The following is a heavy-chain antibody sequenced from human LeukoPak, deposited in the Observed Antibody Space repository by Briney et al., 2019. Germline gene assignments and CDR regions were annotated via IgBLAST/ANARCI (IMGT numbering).Heavy chain of an antibody. CDR1: GFTFSSYA. J-gene: IGHJ4*02. D-gene: IGHD6-19*01. V-gene: IGHV3-30-3*01. Sequence: SGGSLRLSCAASGFTFSSYAMHWVRQAPDKGLEWVAVISYDGSNKYYADSVKGRFTISRDTSKNTLFLQMNGLRTEDTAVYYCARDTALSVAHYYFDYWGQGTLVTVSS. CDR2: ISYDGSNK. CDR3: ARDTALSVAHYYFDY.